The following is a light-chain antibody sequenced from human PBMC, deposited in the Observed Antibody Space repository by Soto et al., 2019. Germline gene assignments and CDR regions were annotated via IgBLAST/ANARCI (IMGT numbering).Light chain of an antibody. CDR1: SSDVGGHNH. CDR2: DVS. Sequence: SVLTQPVSVSGSPGQSITISCTGTSSDVGGHNHVSWYQQHPGKAPKLMIYDVSNRPSGASNRFSGSKSGNTASLTISGLQAEDEADYYCSSYTSSSTLYVFGPGTKVTVL. V-gene: IGLV2-14*01. CDR3: SSYTSSSTLYV. J-gene: IGLJ1*01.